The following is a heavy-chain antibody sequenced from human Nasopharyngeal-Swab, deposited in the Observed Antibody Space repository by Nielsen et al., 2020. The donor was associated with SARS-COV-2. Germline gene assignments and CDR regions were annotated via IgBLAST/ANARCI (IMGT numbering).Heavy chain of an antibody. V-gene: IGHV3-33*01. D-gene: IGHD2-15*01. Sequence: VRQAPGKGLEWVALIWFDGSSTYYADSVKGRLTISRDNSKNTLYLQMNSLRAEDTAVYYCARALLPTLRTLYYYYYGMDVWGQGTTVTVSS. J-gene: IGHJ6*02. CDR2: IWFDGSST. CDR3: ARALLPTLRTLYYYYYGMDV.